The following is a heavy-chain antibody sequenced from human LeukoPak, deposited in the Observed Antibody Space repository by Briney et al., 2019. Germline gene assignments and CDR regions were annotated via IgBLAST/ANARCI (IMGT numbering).Heavy chain of an antibody. D-gene: IGHD3-10*01. V-gene: IGHV1-69*04. Sequence: GASVKVSCKASGGTFSSYAISWVRQAPGQGLEWMGRIIPILGIANYAQKFQGRVTITADKSTSTAYMELSSLRSEDTAVYYCARSNVLLWFGELSGGQGYYFDYWGQGTLVTASS. CDR1: GGTFSSYA. CDR2: IIPILGIA. J-gene: IGHJ4*02. CDR3: ARSNVLLWFGELSGGQGYYFDY.